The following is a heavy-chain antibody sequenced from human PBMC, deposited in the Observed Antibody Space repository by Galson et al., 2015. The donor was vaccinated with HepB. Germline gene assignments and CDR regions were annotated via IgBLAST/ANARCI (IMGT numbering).Heavy chain of an antibody. D-gene: IGHD2-8*01. Sequence: SVRVSCKVSGYTLTELSMHWVRQAPGKGLEWMGGFDPEDGETIYAQKFQGRVTMTEDTSTDTAYMELSSLRSEDTAVYYCATVPYCTNGVCPYYFDYWGQGTLVTVSS. CDR1: GYTLTELS. CDR2: FDPEDGET. V-gene: IGHV1-24*01. J-gene: IGHJ4*02. CDR3: ATVPYCTNGVCPYYFDY.